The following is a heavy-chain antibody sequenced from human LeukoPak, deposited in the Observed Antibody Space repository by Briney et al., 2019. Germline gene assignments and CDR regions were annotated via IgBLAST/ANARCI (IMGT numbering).Heavy chain of an antibody. Sequence: ASVKVSCKASGYTLTGYYMHWVRQAPGQGVEWMGWINPNSGGTNYAQKFQDRVTMTRDTSISTAYMEPSRLGSDDTAVYYWARGPGKDFDYWGQGTLVTVSS. CDR2: INPNSGGT. J-gene: IGHJ4*02. CDR1: GYTLTGYY. CDR3: ARGPGKDFDY. D-gene: IGHD4-23*01. V-gene: IGHV1-2*02.